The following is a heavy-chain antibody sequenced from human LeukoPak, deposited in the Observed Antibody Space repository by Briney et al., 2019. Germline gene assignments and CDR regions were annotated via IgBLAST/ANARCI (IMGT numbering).Heavy chain of an antibody. D-gene: IGHD3-10*01. CDR1: GFTVSSNY. CDR3: ARDHRSPYGSGSYSVDY. V-gene: IGHV3-53*01. CDR2: IYSGGST. Sequence: GGSLRLSCAASGFTVSSNYMSWVRQAPGKGLEWVSVIYSGGSTYYADSVKGRFTISRDNSKNTLYLQMNSLRAEDTAVYYCARDHRSPYGSGSYSVDYWGQGTLVTVSS. J-gene: IGHJ4*02.